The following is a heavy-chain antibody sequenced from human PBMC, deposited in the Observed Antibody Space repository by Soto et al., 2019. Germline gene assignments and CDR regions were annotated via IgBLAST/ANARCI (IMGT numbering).Heavy chain of an antibody. V-gene: IGHV4-34*01. J-gene: IGHJ4*02. CDR2: INHSGST. D-gene: IGHD2-15*01. Sequence: QVQLQQWGAGLLKPSETLSLTCAVYGGSFSGYYWSWIRQPPGKGLEWIGEINHSGSTNYNPSLKSQVSISVDTSKNQFSLKRSSVTAADLAVYYCAGDCSGGSCGYYFDYWGQGTLVTVSS. CDR3: AGDCSGGSCGYYFDY. CDR1: GGSFSGYY.